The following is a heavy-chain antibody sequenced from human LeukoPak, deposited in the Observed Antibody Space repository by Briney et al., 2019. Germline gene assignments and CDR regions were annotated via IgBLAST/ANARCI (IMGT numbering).Heavy chain of an antibody. D-gene: IGHD5-18*01. CDR2: ISGSGDNT. CDR3: ARADSQLWLKKGWFDP. Sequence: GGSLRLSCAASGFTFSSYAMSWVRQAPGKGLEWVSGISGSGDNTYYADSVKGRFTISRDNSKNTLYLQMNSLRADDTAVYYCARADSQLWLKKGWFDPWGQGTLVTVSS. V-gene: IGHV3-23*01. J-gene: IGHJ5*02. CDR1: GFTFSSYA.